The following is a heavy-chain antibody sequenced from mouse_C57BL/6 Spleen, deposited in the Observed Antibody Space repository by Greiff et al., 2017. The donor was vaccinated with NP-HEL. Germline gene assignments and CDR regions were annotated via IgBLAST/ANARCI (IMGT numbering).Heavy chain of an antibody. J-gene: IGHJ3*01. V-gene: IGHV1-85*01. D-gene: IGHD2-10*02. CDR3: ARSEYGNYDWFAY. Sequence: QVHVKQSGPELVKPGASVKLSCKASGYTFTSYDINWVKQRPGQGLEWIGWIYPRDGSTKYNEKFKGKATLTVDTSSSTAYMELHSLTSEDSAVYFCARSEYGNYDWFAYWGQGTLVTVSA. CDR2: IYPRDGST. CDR1: GYTFTSYD.